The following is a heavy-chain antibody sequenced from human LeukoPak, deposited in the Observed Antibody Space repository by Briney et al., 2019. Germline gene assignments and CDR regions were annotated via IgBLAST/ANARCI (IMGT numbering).Heavy chain of an antibody. J-gene: IGHJ4*02. D-gene: IGHD3-16*01. V-gene: IGHV3-7*01. Sequence: PGGSLRLSCAVAGFTFSSYWMAWVRQAPGKGLEWVANMKQDGSAKHYADSVKGRFTISSDNAKNSLYLQMNSLRAEDTAVYYCARDQGGALDFWGLGSLVTVSS. CDR2: MKQDGSAK. CDR1: GFTFSSYW. CDR3: ARDQGGALDF.